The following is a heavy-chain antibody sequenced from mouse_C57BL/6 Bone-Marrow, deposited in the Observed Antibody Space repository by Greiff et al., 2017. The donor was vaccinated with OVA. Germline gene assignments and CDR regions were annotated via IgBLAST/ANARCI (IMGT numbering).Heavy chain of an antibody. J-gene: IGHJ3*01. CDR1: GYTFTSYW. CDR2: IYPSDSET. Sequence: VQLQQPGAELVRPGSSVKLSCKASGYTFTSYWMDWVKQRPGQGLEWIGNIYPSDSETNYNQKFKDKATLTVDKSSSTAYMQLSSLTSEDSAVYYGAGWEGGYYSFAYWGQGTLVTVSA. CDR3: AGWEGGYYSFAY. D-gene: IGHD2-3*01. V-gene: IGHV1-61*01.